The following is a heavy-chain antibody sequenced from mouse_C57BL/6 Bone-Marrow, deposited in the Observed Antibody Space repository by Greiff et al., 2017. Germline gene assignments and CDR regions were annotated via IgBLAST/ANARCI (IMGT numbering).Heavy chain of an antibody. CDR2: ISYDGSN. J-gene: IGHJ3*01. CDR1: GYSITSGYY. Sequence: EVQLVESGPGLVKPSQSLSLTCSVTGYSITSGYYWNWIRQFPGNKLEWMGYISYDGSNNYNPSLKNRISITRDTSKNQCFMKLNSVTTEDTATYGCGRHGAWFAYWGQGTLVTVSA. CDR3: GRHGAWFAY. V-gene: IGHV3-6*01.